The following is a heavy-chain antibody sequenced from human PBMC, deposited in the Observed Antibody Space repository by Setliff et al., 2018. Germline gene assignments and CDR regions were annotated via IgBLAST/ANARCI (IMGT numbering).Heavy chain of an antibody. CDR2: ISPIGDST. J-gene: IGHJ4*02. Sequence: GGSLRLSCAASGFSFGAYAMSWVRQSPGKGLEWVSAISPIGDSTYYLDSVKGRFTISRDNSKNTLYLQMNSLRAEDTAMYYCAKDDLGFAAAGTNVVFNYWGQGTLVTVSS. V-gene: IGHV3-23*01. D-gene: IGHD6-13*01. CDR3: AKDDLGFAAAGTNVVFNY. CDR1: GFSFGAYA.